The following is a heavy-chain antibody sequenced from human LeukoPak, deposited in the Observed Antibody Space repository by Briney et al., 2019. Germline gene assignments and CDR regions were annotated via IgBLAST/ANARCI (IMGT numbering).Heavy chain of an antibody. D-gene: IGHD6-13*01. CDR1: GYSLSSGYY. J-gene: IGHJ3*02. V-gene: IGHV4-38-2*02. Sequence: SETLSLTCTVSGYSLSSGYYWGWIRQPPGKGLEWIGSIYHSGSTYYNPSLKSRVTISVDTSKNQFSLKLSSVTAADTAVYYCARPGAIAAAADDAFDIWGQGTMVTVSS. CDR3: ARPGAIAAAADDAFDI. CDR2: IYHSGST.